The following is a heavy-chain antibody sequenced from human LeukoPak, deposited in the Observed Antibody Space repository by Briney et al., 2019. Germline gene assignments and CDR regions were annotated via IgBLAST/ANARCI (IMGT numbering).Heavy chain of an antibody. J-gene: IGHJ5*02. V-gene: IGHV1-69*05. CDR2: IIPLFGTT. CDR1: GGTFSYAA. Sequence: SVKVSCKASGGTFSYAAISWVRQAPGQGLEWMGGIIPLFGTTNYAQKFQGRVTITKNDSTTTAYMELSSLRSDDTAMYYCARAAYNDFWSEYNYFGPWGQGSLVTVSS. CDR3: ARAAYNDFWSEYNYFGP. D-gene: IGHD3-3*01.